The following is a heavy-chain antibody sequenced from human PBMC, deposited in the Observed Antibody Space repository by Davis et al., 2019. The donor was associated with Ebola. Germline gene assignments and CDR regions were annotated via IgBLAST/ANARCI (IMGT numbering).Heavy chain of an antibody. CDR1: GFTFSSYS. CDR3: ARAPYSGSYYADY. V-gene: IGHV3-21*01. D-gene: IGHD1-26*01. Sequence: PGGSLRLSCAASGFTFSSYSMNWVRQAPGKGLEWVSSISSGSSYIYYADSVKGRFTISRDNANNSLYLQMNSLRAEDTAVYYCARAPYSGSYYADYWGQEPWSPSPQ. J-gene: IGHJ4*01. CDR2: ISSGSSYI.